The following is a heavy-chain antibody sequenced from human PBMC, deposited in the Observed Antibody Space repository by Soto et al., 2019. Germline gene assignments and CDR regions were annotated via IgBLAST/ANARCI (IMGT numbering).Heavy chain of an antibody. Sequence: GGSLRLSCAASGFTFSSYWMSWVRQAPGKGLEWVANIKQDGSEKYYVDSVKGRFTISRDNAKNSLYLQMNSLRAEDTAVYYCAREGVATEFYYMDVWGKGTTVTVSS. CDR1: GFTFSSYW. CDR2: IKQDGSEK. V-gene: IGHV3-7*01. D-gene: IGHD5-12*01. CDR3: AREGVATEFYYMDV. J-gene: IGHJ6*03.